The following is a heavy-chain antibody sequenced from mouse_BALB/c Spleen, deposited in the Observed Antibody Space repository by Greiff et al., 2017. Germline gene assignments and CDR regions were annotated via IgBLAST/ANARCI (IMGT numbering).Heavy chain of an antibody. J-gene: IGHJ3*01. CDR2: ISYSGST. Sequence: EVQRVESGPGLVKPSQSLSLTCTVTGYSITSDYAWNWIRQFPGNKLEWMGYISYSGSTSYNPSLKSRISITRDTSKNQFFLQLNSVTTEDTATYYCARDYGYSAWFAYWGQGTLVTVSA. V-gene: IGHV3-2*02. CDR3: ARDYGYSAWFAY. D-gene: IGHD1-2*01. CDR1: GYSITSDYA.